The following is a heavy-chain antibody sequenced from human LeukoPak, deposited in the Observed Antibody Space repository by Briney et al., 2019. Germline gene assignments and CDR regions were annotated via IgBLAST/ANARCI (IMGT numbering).Heavy chain of an antibody. CDR2: ISSSRSYI. Sequence: KAGGSLRLSCAASGFTFSSYSMNWVRQAPGKGLEWVSSISSSRSYIYYADSVKGRFTISRDNAKNSLYLQMNSLRAEDTAVYYCASWPAEGGLHYWGQGTLVTVSS. CDR3: ASWPAEGGLHY. V-gene: IGHV3-21*01. D-gene: IGHD1-26*01. J-gene: IGHJ4*02. CDR1: GFTFSSYS.